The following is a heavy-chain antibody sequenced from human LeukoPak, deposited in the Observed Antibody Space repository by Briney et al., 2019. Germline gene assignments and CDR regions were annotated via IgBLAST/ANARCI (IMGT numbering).Heavy chain of an antibody. CDR3: ARDEFRRERSRHYYMDV. CDR2: IYHSGST. D-gene: IGHD1-1*01. Sequence: SETLSLTCTVSSYSISSVYYWGWIRQSPGKGPVWVGNIYHSGSTYYNPSLKSRVTISVDTSTNQFSLKLSSVTAADTAVYYCARDEFRRERSRHYYMDVWGKGTTVTISS. J-gene: IGHJ6*03. CDR1: SYSISSVYY. V-gene: IGHV4-38-2*02.